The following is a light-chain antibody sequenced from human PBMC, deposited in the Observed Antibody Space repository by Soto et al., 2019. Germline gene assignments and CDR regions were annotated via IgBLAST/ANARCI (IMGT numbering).Light chain of an antibody. V-gene: IGKV1-5*03. CDR1: QTISSW. Sequence: DIQMTQSPSTLSGSVGDRVTITCRASQTISSWLAWYQQKPGKAPKLLIYKASTLKSGVPARFSGSGSGTEFTLTISTLQSEDFAVYYCQHYNDRPPWTFGQGTKVDIK. J-gene: IGKJ1*01. CDR3: QHYNDRPPWT. CDR2: KAS.